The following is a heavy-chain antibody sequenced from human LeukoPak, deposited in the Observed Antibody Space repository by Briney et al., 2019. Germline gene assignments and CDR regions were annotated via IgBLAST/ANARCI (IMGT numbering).Heavy chain of an antibody. J-gene: IGHJ4*02. V-gene: IGHV1-69*05. D-gene: IGHD3-10*01. CDR1: GGTFSSYA. Sequence: ASVKVSCKASGGTFSSYAISWVRQAPGQGLERMGGIIPIFGTANYAQKFQGRVTITTDESTSTAYMELSSLRSEDTAVYYCARSTSDYYGSSLRFDYWGQGTLVTVSS. CDR2: IIPIFGTA. CDR3: ARSTSDYYGSSLRFDY.